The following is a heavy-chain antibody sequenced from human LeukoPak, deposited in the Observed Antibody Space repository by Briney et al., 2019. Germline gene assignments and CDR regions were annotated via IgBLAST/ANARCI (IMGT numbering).Heavy chain of an antibody. CDR1: GFIFSGYW. V-gene: IGHV3-74*01. J-gene: IGHJ5*02. Sequence: GGSLRLSCAASGFIFSGYWMHWVRQAPGKGLVWVSRIKSDGSSTSYADSVKGRFTISRDNAKNTLYLQMNSLRVEDTAVYYWERDGGYAGNWFGPGGREPLATVSS. CDR2: IKSDGSST. D-gene: IGHD6-25*01. CDR3: ERDGGYAGNWFGP.